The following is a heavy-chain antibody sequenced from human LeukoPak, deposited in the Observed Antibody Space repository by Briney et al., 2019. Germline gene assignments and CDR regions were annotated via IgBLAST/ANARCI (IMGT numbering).Heavy chain of an antibody. J-gene: IGHJ4*02. D-gene: IGHD4-17*01. CDR2: ISYDGSNK. Sequence: PGGSLRLSCAASGFTFSSYGMHWVRQAPGRGLEWVAAISYDGSNKYYADSVKGRFTISRDNSKNTLYLQMNSLRAEDTAVYYCAKDRSEGDYGDYGLIDYWGQGTLVTVSS. V-gene: IGHV3-30*18. CDR1: GFTFSSYG. CDR3: AKDRSEGDYGDYGLIDY.